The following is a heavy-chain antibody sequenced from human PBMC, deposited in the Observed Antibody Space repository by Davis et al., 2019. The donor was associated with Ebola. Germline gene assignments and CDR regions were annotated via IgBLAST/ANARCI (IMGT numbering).Heavy chain of an antibody. D-gene: IGHD3-10*01. CDR2: IWYDGSNK. CDR1: GFTFSSYG. V-gene: IGHV3-33*06. Sequence: PGGSLRLSCAASGFTFSSYGMHWVRQAPGKGLEWVAVIWYDGSNKYYADSVKGRFTISRDNSKNTLYLQMNSLRAEDTAVYYCAKDHNYGSGSYYLYYYYGMDVWGQGTTVTVSS. CDR3: AKDHNYGSGSYYLYYYYGMDV. J-gene: IGHJ6*02.